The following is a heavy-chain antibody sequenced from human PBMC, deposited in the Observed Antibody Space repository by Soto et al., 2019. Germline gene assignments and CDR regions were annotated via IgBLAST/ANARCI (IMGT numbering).Heavy chain of an antibody. Sequence: QVQLVESGGGVVQPGRSLRLSCAASGFTFSSYGMHWVRQAPGKGLEWVAVIWYDGSNKYYADSVKGRFTISRDNSKDTLYLQMNSLRAEDTAVFYCARDGYGGHDAFDIWGQGTMVTVSS. CDR1: GFTFSSYG. CDR3: ARDGYGGHDAFDI. CDR2: IWYDGSNK. V-gene: IGHV3-33*01. D-gene: IGHD4-17*01. J-gene: IGHJ3*02.